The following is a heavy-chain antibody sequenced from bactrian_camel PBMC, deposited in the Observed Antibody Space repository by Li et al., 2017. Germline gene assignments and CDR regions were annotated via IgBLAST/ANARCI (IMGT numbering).Heavy chain of an antibody. J-gene: IGHJ4*01. D-gene: IGHD2*01. V-gene: IGHV3S53*01. Sequence: HVQLVESGGGSVQAGGSLRLSCTASGALNSGNFMGWFRQAPGKGREPVAAAAIGGGQVLVADSVKGRFTISLDNAKNTLFLQMNSLLPEDTAMYYCAAAPGVTTEPYLGTIKVCKEYNYWGQGTQVTVS. CDR1: GALNSGNF. CDR3: AAAPGVTTEPYLGTIKVCKEYNY. CDR2: AAIGGGQ.